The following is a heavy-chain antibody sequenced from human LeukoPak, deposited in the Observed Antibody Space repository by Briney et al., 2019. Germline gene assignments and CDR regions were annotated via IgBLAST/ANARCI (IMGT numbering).Heavy chain of an antibody. Sequence: ASVKVSCKASGGTFSSYANSWVRHAPGPGHERKGGIIPIFGTANYAQQFQGRVTITADESTSTAYMELSSLRSEDTAVYYCARDHCSSTSCYYLTDPPFDRWGQGTLVTVSS. V-gene: IGHV1-69*01. CDR3: ARDHCSSTSCYYLTDPPFDR. J-gene: IGHJ5*02. CDR2: IIPIFGTA. D-gene: IGHD2-2*01. CDR1: GGTFSSYA.